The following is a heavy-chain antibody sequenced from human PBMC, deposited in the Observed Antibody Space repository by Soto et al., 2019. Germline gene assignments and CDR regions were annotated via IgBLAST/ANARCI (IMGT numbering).Heavy chain of an antibody. V-gene: IGHV3-21*01. CDR1: GFTFSGYT. CDR3: ARHRKPGVGDWYFGF. D-gene: IGHD3-10*01. Sequence: EVQLLESGGGLVKPSGSLRLSCAASGFTFSGYTSKWVRQAPGTGLEWVSSISRSSGFIYYTDSVKGRFTISGDKARNALYLQRNTLRAQYTAVYYCARHRKPGVGDWYFGFWCQGALVSVSS. CDR2: ISRSSGFI. J-gene: IGHJ4*02.